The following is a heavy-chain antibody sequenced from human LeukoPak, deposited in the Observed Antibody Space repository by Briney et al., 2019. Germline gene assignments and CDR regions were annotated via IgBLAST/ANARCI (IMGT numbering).Heavy chain of an antibody. CDR1: GYSFVSYW. J-gene: IGHJ3*01. Sequence: GESLKISCKGSGYSFVSYWIGWVRQMPGKGLEWMAIIYPGDSDTRYSPSFQGQVTISADKSISTAYLQWSSLKASDTAIYYCARQGLPNAFDLWGQGTMVTVSS. CDR2: IYPGDSDT. V-gene: IGHV5-51*01. CDR3: ARQGLPNAFDL.